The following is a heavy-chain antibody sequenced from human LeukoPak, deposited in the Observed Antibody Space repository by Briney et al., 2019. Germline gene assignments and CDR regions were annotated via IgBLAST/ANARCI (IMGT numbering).Heavy chain of an antibody. CDR3: ARAQGRSGLFDY. V-gene: IGHV3-30-3*01. CDR1: GFTFSSYA. Sequence: GRSLRLSCAASGFTFSSYAMHWVRQAPGKGLEWVAVISYDGSNKYYADSVKGRFTISRDNSKNTLYLQMNSLRAEDTAVYYCARAQGRSGLFDYWGQGTLVTVSS. J-gene: IGHJ4*02. D-gene: IGHD6-19*01. CDR2: ISYDGSNK.